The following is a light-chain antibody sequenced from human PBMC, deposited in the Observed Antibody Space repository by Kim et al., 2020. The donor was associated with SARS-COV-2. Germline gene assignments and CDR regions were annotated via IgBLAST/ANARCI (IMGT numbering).Light chain of an antibody. CDR3: KSRDSSGNHLV. Sequence: ALGQTVSITCQGDSLRRYSESWYQQKTGQAPLLVISAKNNRPSGIPDRFSGSSSGNTASLTITGALAEDEGDYYCKSRDSSGNHLVFGGGTQLTVL. V-gene: IGLV3-19*01. J-gene: IGLJ3*02. CDR2: AKN. CDR1: SLRRYS.